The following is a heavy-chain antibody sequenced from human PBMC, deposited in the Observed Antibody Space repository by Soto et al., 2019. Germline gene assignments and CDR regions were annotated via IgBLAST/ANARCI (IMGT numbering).Heavy chain of an antibody. CDR2: INVDNGET. Sequence: QVQLVQSGAEVKKHGASVKVSCKASGYNFMRYGFTWVRQAPGQGLEGMGWINVDNGETKYPQKIQGRFTMTTDTSTSTVYMELRSLTSDDPAVYYCARWISGGYSDWFDPWGHGTLVTVSS. CDR3: ARWISGGYSDWFDP. J-gene: IGHJ5*02. CDR1: GYNFMRYG. V-gene: IGHV1-18*04. D-gene: IGHD1-26*01.